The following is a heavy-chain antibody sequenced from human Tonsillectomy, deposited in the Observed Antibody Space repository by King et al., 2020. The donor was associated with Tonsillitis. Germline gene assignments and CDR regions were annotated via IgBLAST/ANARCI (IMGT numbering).Heavy chain of an antibody. CDR2: IYYSRSI. J-gene: IGHJ4*02. CDR1: GGSISSYY. V-gene: IGHV4-59*08. D-gene: IGHD1-26*01. CDR3: ARRVAGALDY. Sequence: QLQESGPGLVKPSETLSLTCTVSGGSISSYYWSWIRQPPGKGLEWIGYIYYSRSINCNPSLKSRVTISVDTSKNQFSLKLSSVTAADTAVYYCARRVAGALDYWGQGTLVTVSS.